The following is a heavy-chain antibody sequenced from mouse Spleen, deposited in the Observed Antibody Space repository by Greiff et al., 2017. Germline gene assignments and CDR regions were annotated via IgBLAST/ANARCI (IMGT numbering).Heavy chain of an antibody. D-gene: IGHD2-4*01. J-gene: IGHJ3*01. CDR2: ISSGGSYT. V-gene: IGHV5-4*02. Sequence: DVKLVESGGGLVKPGGSLKLSCAASGFTFSDYYMYWVRQTPEKRLEWVATISSGGSYTYYPDSVKGRFTISRDNAKNTLYLQMSSLKSEDTAMYYCASYDYDGGFAYWGRGTLVTVSA. CDR3: ASYDYDGGFAY. CDR1: GFTFSDYY.